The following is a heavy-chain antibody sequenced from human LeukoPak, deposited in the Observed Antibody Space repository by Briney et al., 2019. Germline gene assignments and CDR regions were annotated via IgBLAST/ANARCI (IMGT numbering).Heavy chain of an antibody. D-gene: IGHD6-19*01. CDR3: ARRSGWMEYYYYGMDV. V-gene: IGHV4-39*01. CDR2: IHYGGST. CDR1: SGSLSRRNYY. Sequence: PSETLSLTCTVSSGSLSRRNYYWGRIRQPPGKGLEWIGSIHYGGSTYYNPSLKSPASISVETSKNQSSLRLSCVTAADTAESFCARRSGWMEYYYYGMDVWGQGTTVTV. J-gene: IGHJ6*02.